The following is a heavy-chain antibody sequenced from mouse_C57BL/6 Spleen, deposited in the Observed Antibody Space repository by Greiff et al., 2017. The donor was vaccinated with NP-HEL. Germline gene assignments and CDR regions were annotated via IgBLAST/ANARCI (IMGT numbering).Heavy chain of an antibody. CDR3: VRCHYGSSYWYFDV. D-gene: IGHD1-1*01. CDR2: IRSKSSNYAT. Sequence: EVQLVESGGGLVQPKGSLKLSCAASGFTFNTYAMHWVRQAPGKGLEWVARIRSKSSNYATYYADSVKDRFTISRDDSQSMLYLQMNNLKTEDTAMYYCVRCHYGSSYWYFDVWGTGTTVTVSS. V-gene: IGHV10-3*01. J-gene: IGHJ1*03. CDR1: GFTFNTYA.